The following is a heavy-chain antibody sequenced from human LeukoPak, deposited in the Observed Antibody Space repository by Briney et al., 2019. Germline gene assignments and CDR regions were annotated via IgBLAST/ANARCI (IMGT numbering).Heavy chain of an antibody. CDR2: INPNSGGT. D-gene: IGHD4-17*01. V-gene: IGHV1-2*02. J-gene: IGHJ6*03. CDR1: GYTFTGYY. CDR3: ARVSEQASDDFADVNYYYYMDV. Sequence: ASVKVSCKASGYTFTGYYMHWVRQAPGQGLEWMGWINPNSGGTNYAQKFQGRVTMTRDTSTSTAYMELSRLRSDDTAVYYCARVSEQASDDFADVNYYYYMDVWGKGTTVTVSS.